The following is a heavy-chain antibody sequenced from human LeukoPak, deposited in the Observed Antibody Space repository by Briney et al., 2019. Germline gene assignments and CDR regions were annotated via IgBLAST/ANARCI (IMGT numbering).Heavy chain of an antibody. D-gene: IGHD6-19*01. Sequence: GGSLRLSCAASGFTLRNYWMSWVRQAPGKGLEWVANINPDGSEKYYADSVKGRFAISRDNAENSLYLQMNSLRAEDTAVYYCARYGNGAWLAHYAFGSWGQGTMVTVSS. V-gene: IGHV3-7*01. CDR1: GFTLRNYW. CDR2: INPDGSEK. CDR3: ARYGNGAWLAHYAFGS. J-gene: IGHJ3*02.